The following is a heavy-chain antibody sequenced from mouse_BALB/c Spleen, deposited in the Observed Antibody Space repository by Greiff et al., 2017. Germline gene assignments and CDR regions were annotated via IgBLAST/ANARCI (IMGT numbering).Heavy chain of an antibody. CDR1: GFTFSSYA. D-gene: IGHD2-4*01. V-gene: IGHV5-9-1*01. CDR3: ARIYYEYDGFAY. CDR2: ISSGGSYT. Sequence: EVMLVESGGGLVKPGGSLKLSCAASGFTFSSYAMSWVRQTPEKRLEWVATISSGGSYTYYPDSVKGRFTISRDNAKNTLYLQMSSLRSEDTAMYYCARIYYEYDGFAYWGQGTLVTVSA. J-gene: IGHJ3*01.